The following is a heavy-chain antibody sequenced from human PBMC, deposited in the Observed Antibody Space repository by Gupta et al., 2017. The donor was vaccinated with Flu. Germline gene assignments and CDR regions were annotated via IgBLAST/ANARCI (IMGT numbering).Heavy chain of an antibody. J-gene: IGHJ4*02. CDR1: GFTFDDYA. CDR2: ISWNSGSI. D-gene: IGHD6-13*01. Sequence: EVQLVESGGGLVQHGRSLRLSCAASGFTFDDYAMHWVRQAPGKGLEWVSGISWNSGSIGYADSVKGRFTISRDNAKNSLYLQMNSLRAEDTALYYCAKDSRGSSWSYFDYWGQGTLVTVSS. V-gene: IGHV3-9*01. CDR3: AKDSRGSSWSYFDY.